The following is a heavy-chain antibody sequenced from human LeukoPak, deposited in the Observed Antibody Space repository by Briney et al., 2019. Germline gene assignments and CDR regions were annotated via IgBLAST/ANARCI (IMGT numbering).Heavy chain of an antibody. J-gene: IGHJ4*02. CDR2: IYPDDSDT. V-gene: IGHV5-51*01. CDR1: GYTFTNYW. Sequence: GESLKISCKASGYTFTNYWIAWVRQKPGKGLEWMGIIYPDDSDTRYSPSFEGQVSISADESISTAYLQWSSLKASDTAMYYCARHVVAAAGTEPFDYWGQGTLVTVSS. CDR3: ARHVVAAAGTEPFDY. D-gene: IGHD6-13*01.